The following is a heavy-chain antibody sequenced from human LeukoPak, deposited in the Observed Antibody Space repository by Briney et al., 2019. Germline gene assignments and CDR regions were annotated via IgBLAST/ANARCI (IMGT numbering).Heavy chain of an antibody. J-gene: IGHJ6*03. CDR2: IRCDGSNK. CDR3: ARSRPSITMVRGGDMDV. CDR1: GFTFSSYG. D-gene: IGHD3-10*01. Sequence: PGGSLRLSCAASGFTFSSYGMHWVRQAPGKGLEWVAFIRCDGSNKYYADSIKGRFTISRDNSKNSLYLQMNSLRAEDTAVYYCARSRPSITMVRGGDMDVWGKGTTVTISS. V-gene: IGHV3-30*02.